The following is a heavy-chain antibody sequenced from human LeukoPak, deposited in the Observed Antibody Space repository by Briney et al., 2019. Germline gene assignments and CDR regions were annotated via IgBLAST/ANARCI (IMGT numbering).Heavy chain of an antibody. V-gene: IGHV1-2*02. CDR1: GYTFTGYY. D-gene: IGHD5-12*01. CDR3: ARGPGGGYDWLGF. Sequence: EASVKVSCKASGYTFTGYYMHWVRQAPGQGLEWMGWINPNSGATNYAQKFQGRVTMTRDTSISTAYMELSRLRSDDTAVYYCARGPGGGYDWLGFWGQGTLVTVSS. CDR2: INPNSGAT. J-gene: IGHJ4*02.